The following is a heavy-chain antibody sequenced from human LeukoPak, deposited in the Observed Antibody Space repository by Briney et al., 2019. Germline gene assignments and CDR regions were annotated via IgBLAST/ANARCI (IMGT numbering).Heavy chain of an antibody. V-gene: IGHV4-59*08. CDR1: GGSVSNYY. CDR2: IYSTGST. Sequence: SETLSLTCTVSGGSVSNYYWSWIRQPPGKGLEWIGYIYSTGSTNYNPSLKSRVTISVDTSKNQFSLKLNSVTAADTAVYYCAGHFTPDYPFDYWGQGTLVTVSS. J-gene: IGHJ4*02. D-gene: IGHD4-11*01. CDR3: AGHFTPDYPFDY.